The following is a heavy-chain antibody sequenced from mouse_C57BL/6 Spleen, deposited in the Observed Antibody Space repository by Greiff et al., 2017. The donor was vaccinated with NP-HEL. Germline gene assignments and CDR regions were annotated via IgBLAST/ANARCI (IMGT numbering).Heavy chain of an antibody. CDR3: AYYYGSSYDYAMDY. V-gene: IGHV1-42*01. CDR1: GYSFTGYY. D-gene: IGHD1-1*01. J-gene: IGHJ4*01. CDR2: INPSTGGT. Sequence: EVKLVESGPELVKPGASVKISCKASGYSFTGYYMNWVKQSPEKSLEWIGEINPSTGGTTYNQKFKAKATVTVDKSSSTAYMQLKSLTSEDSAVYYCAYYYGSSYDYAMDYWGQGTSVTVSS.